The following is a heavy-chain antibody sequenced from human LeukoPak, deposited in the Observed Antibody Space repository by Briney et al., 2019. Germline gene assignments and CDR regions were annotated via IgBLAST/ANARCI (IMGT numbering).Heavy chain of an antibody. Sequence: SQTLSLTCTVSGGYISSAGYSWGWIRQPAGKGLEWIGRIYSGGRSNSNPSLRSRVTISVDTSKNQFSLKLSSVTAADTAVYYCARGYCTSVTCSGNRYYFDSWGQGTLVTVSS. CDR1: GGYISSAGYS. CDR3: ARGYCTSVTCSGNRYYFDS. CDR2: IYSGGRS. D-gene: IGHD2-2*01. V-gene: IGHV4-61*02. J-gene: IGHJ4*02.